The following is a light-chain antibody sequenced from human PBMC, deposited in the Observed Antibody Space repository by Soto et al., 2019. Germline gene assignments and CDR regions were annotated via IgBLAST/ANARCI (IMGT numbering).Light chain of an antibody. V-gene: IGKV3-20*01. Sequence: IVLTQSPGTLSLSPGERATLSCRASQSVSNSYLAWYQQQPGQAPRLLIYSISSRAPGIPDRFSGSGSGTDFSLTISRLEPEDFAVYSCQQFDGSITFGGGTKVDI. CDR3: QQFDGSIT. CDR2: SIS. CDR1: QSVSNSY. J-gene: IGKJ4*01.